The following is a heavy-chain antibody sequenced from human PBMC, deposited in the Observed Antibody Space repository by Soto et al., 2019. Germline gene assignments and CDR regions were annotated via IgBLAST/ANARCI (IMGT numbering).Heavy chain of an antibody. CDR2: ISSSSSYI. Sequence: GGSLRLSCAASGFTFSSYSMNWVRQAPGKGLEWVSSISSSSSYIYYADSVKGRFTISRDNAKNSLYLQMNSLRAKDTAVYYCATVVIYPYGMDVWGQGTTVTVSS. J-gene: IGHJ6*02. D-gene: IGHD3-22*01. CDR1: GFTFSSYS. V-gene: IGHV3-21*01. CDR3: ATVVIYPYGMDV.